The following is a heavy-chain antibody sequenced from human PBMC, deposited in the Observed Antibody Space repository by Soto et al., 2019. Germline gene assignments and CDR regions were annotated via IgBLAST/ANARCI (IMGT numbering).Heavy chain of an antibody. Sequence: SLRLSCAASGFTFDDYAMHWVRQAPGKGLEWVSGISWNSGSIGYADSVKGRFTISRDNAKNSLYLQMNSLRAEDTALYYCAKDHDDSSGYPDYWGQGTLVTVSS. J-gene: IGHJ4*02. CDR1: GFTFDDYA. D-gene: IGHD3-22*01. CDR3: AKDHDDSSGYPDY. V-gene: IGHV3-9*01. CDR2: ISWNSGSI.